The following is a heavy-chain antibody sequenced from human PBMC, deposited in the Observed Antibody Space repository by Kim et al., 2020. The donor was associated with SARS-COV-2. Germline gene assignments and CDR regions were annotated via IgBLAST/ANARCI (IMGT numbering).Heavy chain of an antibody. D-gene: IGHD3-16*01. CDR3: AVRGGLQLNLPCCFDN. CDR2: ITGGGAGT. V-gene: IGHV3-23*01. J-gene: IGHJ4*01. Sequence: GGSLRLSCAASGFSFSSYAMTWVRQAPGKGLEWVSVITGGGAGTSYADSVTGRFIISRDNAKNTLHLQMNSLRADDTAVYYCAVRGGLQLNLPCCFDNWG. CDR1: GFSFSSYA.